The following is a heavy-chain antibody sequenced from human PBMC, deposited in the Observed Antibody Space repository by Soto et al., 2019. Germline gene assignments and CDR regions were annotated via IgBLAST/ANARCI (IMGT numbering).Heavy chain of an antibody. Sequence: SVEVSCKASGDTFSSYAISWVRQAHGQGLDWMGGIIPIFGTANYAQKFQGRVTITADESTSTAYMELSSLRSEDTAVYYCARLGCISTSCYDWNWFDPWGQGTLVTVSS. CDR2: IIPIFGTA. D-gene: IGHD2-2*01. J-gene: IGHJ5*02. CDR3: ARLGCISTSCYDWNWFDP. CDR1: GDTFSSYA. V-gene: IGHV1-69*13.